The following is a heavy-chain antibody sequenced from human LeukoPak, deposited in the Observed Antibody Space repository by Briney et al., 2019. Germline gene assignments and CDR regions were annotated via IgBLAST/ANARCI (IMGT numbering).Heavy chain of an antibody. J-gene: IGHJ4*02. CDR2: IYYSGST. CDR1: GGSISSGSYY. Sequence: PSETLSLTCTVSGGSISSGSYYWGWIRQPPGKGLEWIGSIYYSGSTYYNPSLKSRVTISVDTSKNQFSLKLSSVTAADTAVYYCASGYSGYDSTAFDYWGQGTLVTVSS. V-gene: IGHV4-39*01. D-gene: IGHD5-12*01. CDR3: ASGYSGYDSTAFDY.